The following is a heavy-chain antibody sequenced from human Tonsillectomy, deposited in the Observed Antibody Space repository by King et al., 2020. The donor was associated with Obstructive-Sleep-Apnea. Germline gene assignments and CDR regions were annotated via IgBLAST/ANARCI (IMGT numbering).Heavy chain of an antibody. D-gene: IGHD3-3*02. CDR2: INSNGNTT. Sequence: VQLVESGGALVQPGGSLRLSCSASGFTFSSYAMHWVRQAPGKGLEFFSGINSNGNTTYYADSVKGRFTISRDNSKNTLDLQMSSLTAEDTAVYYCVTFSSAMAGRQYFFHWGQGTLVTVS. V-gene: IGHV3-64D*09. CDR1: GFTFSSYA. CDR3: VTFSSAMAGRQYFFH. J-gene: IGHJ1*01.